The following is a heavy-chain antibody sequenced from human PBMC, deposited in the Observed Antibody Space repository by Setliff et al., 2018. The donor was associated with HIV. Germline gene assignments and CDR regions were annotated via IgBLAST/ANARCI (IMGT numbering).Heavy chain of an antibody. CDR1: GFTFSPYA. Sequence: PGGSLRLSCATSGFTFSPYAIHWVRQAPGMGLEWVAMIWADEITKFYADYVKGRFTISRDNSKNTLYLQMNSLRPDDTAVYYCARQILRGVWLTDYWGQGTLVTVSS. CDR3: ARQILRGVWLTDY. D-gene: IGHD5-12*01. J-gene: IGHJ4*02. V-gene: IGHV3-30*02. CDR2: IWADEITK.